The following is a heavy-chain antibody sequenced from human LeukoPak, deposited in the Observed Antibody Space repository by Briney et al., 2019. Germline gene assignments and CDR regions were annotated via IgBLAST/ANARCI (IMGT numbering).Heavy chain of an antibody. CDR1: GFTFNNYV. D-gene: IGHD1-1*01. CDR3: AKYTTPSYFDY. CDR2: VSGRGSST. Sequence: PGGSLRLSCEGSGFTFNNYVMNWVRQAPGKGLEWVSGVSGRGSSTYYADSVKGRFTISRDNSQNTVYLQMKSLRAEDTAIYFCAKYTTPSYFDYWGQGILVTVSS. J-gene: IGHJ4*02. V-gene: IGHV3-23*01.